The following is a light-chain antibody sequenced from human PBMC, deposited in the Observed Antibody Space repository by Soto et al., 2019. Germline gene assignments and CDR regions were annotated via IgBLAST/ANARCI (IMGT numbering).Light chain of an antibody. CDR1: HSDVGGYNY. J-gene: IGLJ2*01. CDR3: CSYAGSVI. CDR2: DVS. V-gene: IGLV2-11*01. Sequence: QPVLTQPRSVSGSPGQSVTISCTGTHSDVGGYNYVSWYQQHPDKAPKLMIYDVSRRPSGVPDRFSGSKSGNTASLTISGLQAEDEADYYCCSYAGSVILGGGTKVTVL.